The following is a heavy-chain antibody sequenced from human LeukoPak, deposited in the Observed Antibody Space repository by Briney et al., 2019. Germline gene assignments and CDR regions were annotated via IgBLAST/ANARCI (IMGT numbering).Heavy chain of an antibody. D-gene: IGHD2-15*01. CDR3: AKEHIVVVVAATGGDY. CDR2: ISGSGGST. Sequence: GGSLRLSCAASGFTFSSYAMSWVRQAPGKGLEWVSAISGSGGSTYYADSVKGRFTISRDNSKNTLHLQMNSLRAEDTAVYYCAKEHIVVVVAATGGDYWGQGTLVTVSS. CDR1: GFTFSSYA. J-gene: IGHJ4*02. V-gene: IGHV3-23*01.